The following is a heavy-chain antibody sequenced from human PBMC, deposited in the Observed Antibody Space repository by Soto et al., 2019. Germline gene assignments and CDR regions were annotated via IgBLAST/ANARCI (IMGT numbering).Heavy chain of an antibody. V-gene: IGHV1-18*04. CDR1: GYTFTSYG. Sequence: QVPVVQSGAEVKKPGASVKVSCKASGYTFTSYGFSWVRQAPGQGLEWMGWISGYNGNTNYAQKFEGRVTMTTDTSMSTAYMEWRSLRSDDTAVYYCARGGGKAVAGDYSGQGSLVTVSS. CDR3: ARGGGKAVAGDY. J-gene: IGHJ4*02. CDR2: ISGYNGNT. D-gene: IGHD6-19*01.